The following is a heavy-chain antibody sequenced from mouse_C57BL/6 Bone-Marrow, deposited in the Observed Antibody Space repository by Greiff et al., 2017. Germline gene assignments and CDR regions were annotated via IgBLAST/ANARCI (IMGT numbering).Heavy chain of an antibody. D-gene: IGHD1-1*01. J-gene: IGHJ3*01. CDR2: IHPNSGST. CDR3: ARSAFITTAGAGGFAY. CDR1: GYTFTSYW. V-gene: IGHV1-64*01. Sequence: QVHVKQPGAELVKPGASVKLSCKASGYTFTSYWMHWVKQRPGQGLEWIGMIHPNSGSTNYNEKFKSKATLTVDKSSSTAYMQLSSLTSEDSAVYYCARSAFITTAGAGGFAYWGQGTLVTVSA.